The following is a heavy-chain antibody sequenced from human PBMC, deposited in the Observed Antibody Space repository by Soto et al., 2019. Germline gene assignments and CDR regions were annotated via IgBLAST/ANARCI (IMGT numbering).Heavy chain of an antibody. CDR3: ARSTTFRYCAWLSLHPDDFDI. Sequence: SETLSLTCTVSGGSISSYYWSWIRQPPGKGLEWIGYIYYSGSTNYNPSLKSRVTISVDTSKNQFSLKLSSVTAADTAVYYCARSTTFRYCAWLSLHPDDFDIWGQGTMVTVSS. D-gene: IGHD3-9*01. CDR2: IYYSGST. J-gene: IGHJ3*02. CDR1: GGSISSYY. V-gene: IGHV4-59*01.